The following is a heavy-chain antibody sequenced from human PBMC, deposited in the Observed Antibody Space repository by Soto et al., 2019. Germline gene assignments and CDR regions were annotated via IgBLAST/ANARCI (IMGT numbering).Heavy chain of an antibody. CDR1: GGSISGYY. CDR2: MYNTGST. CDR3: ARDLWGYCGTDCYPLDV. J-gene: IGHJ6*02. V-gene: IGHV4-59*01. D-gene: IGHD2-21*02. Sequence: SETLSLTCTVSGGSISGYYWSWTRQPPGKGLEWIGYMYNTGSTVYNPSFKSRVTISVDTSKSQFSLRLNSVTAADTAVYYCARDLWGYCGTDCYPLDVWGQGTTVTVSS.